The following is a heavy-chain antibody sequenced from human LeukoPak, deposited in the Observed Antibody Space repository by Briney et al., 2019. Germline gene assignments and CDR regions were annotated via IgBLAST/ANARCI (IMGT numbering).Heavy chain of an antibody. J-gene: IGHJ6*02. Sequence: SETLSLTCTVSGGSISSSSYYWGWIRQPPGKGLEWIGSIYYSGSTYYNPSLKSRVTISVDTSKNQFSLKLSSVTAADTAVYYCARLVAAAPYYGMDAWGQGTTVTVSS. CDR1: GGSISSSSYY. D-gene: IGHD6-13*01. CDR2: IYYSGST. CDR3: ARLVAAAPYYGMDA. V-gene: IGHV4-39*01.